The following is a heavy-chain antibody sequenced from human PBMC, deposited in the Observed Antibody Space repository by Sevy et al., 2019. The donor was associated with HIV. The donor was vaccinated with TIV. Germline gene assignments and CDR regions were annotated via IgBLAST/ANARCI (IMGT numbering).Heavy chain of an antibody. Sequence: GGSLRLSCAASGFTFSSYAMYWVRQAPGKGLEWVAVISYDGSNKYYADSVKGRFTISRDNSKNTLYLQMNSLRAEDTAVYYCARDVGYCSGGSCRYYYYGMDVWGQGTTVTVSS. J-gene: IGHJ6*02. D-gene: IGHD2-15*01. CDR2: ISYDGSNK. V-gene: IGHV3-30-3*01. CDR3: ARDVGYCSGGSCRYYYYGMDV. CDR1: GFTFSSYA.